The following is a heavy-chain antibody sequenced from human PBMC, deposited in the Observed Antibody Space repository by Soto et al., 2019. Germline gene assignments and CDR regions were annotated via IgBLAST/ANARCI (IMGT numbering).Heavy chain of an antibody. D-gene: IGHD6-13*01. J-gene: IGHJ4*02. V-gene: IGHV4-30-2*01. CDR3: ARGLAAGGSCDY. Sequence: SETLSVTCAISGGSISSGGYSWSLIRQPPGEGLEWIGYIYHSGSTYYNPSLKSRVTISVDRSENQFALKLSAVTAADTAVYYCARGLAAGGSCDYWGEGSLVKVSS. CDR2: IYHSGST. CDR1: GGSISSGGYS.